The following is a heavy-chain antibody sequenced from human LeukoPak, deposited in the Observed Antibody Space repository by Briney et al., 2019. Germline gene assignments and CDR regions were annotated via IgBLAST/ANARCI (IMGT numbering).Heavy chain of an antibody. V-gene: IGHV3-30-3*01. CDR1: GFTFNNSS. Sequence: GGSLRLSCEASGFTFNNSSIHWVRQAPGKGREWVAIISFDGSSKYYTDSVKGRFTISRDNSKNTLYLQMNSLRSEDTAVYYCAREPGSSYRFDYWGQGTLVTVSS. CDR3: AREPGSSYRFDY. D-gene: IGHD5-18*01. CDR2: ISFDGSSK. J-gene: IGHJ4*02.